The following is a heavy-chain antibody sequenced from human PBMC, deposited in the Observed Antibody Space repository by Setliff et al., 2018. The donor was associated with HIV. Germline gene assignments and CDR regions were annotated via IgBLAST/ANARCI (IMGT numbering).Heavy chain of an antibody. J-gene: IGHJ4*02. D-gene: IGHD3-10*01. CDR1: GASVTSSSYY. CDR3: ATHYGSGSYYNY. Sequence: PSETLSLTCSVSGASVTSSSYYWGWIRQPPGKGLEWIGSIYYGGNTYSNPSLRSRLSISLDTSENQFSLELYSVTAADTAVYYCATHYGSGSYYNYWGQGMLVTVS. CDR2: IYYGGNT. V-gene: IGHV4-39*01.